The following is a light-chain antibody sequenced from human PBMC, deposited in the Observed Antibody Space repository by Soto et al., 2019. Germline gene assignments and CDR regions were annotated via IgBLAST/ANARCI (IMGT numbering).Light chain of an antibody. CDR3: RSYAGSNNVVV. Sequence: QSALTQPPSASGSPGQSVTISCTGTSSDVGGYNYVSWYQQHPGKAPKLMIYDVSKRPSGVPDRFSGSKSGNTASLTVSGLQAEDEADYYCRSYAGSNNVVVFGGGTKLTVL. V-gene: IGLV2-8*01. J-gene: IGLJ2*01. CDR2: DVS. CDR1: SSDVGGYNY.